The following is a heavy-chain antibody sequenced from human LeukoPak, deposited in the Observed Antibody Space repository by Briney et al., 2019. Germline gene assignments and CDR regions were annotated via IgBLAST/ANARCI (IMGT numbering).Heavy chain of an antibody. D-gene: IGHD6-19*01. Sequence: GGSLRLSCAGSGFTFGSYSMNWVRQAPEKGLDWVSSIRSDSSHTYYADSVKGRFTISRDNAKNSLYLQMDSLRAEDTAVYYCVRVGSAWSSEYWGQGTLVTVSS. CDR3: VRVGSAWSSEY. CDR2: IRSDSSHT. CDR1: GFTFGSYS. J-gene: IGHJ4*02. V-gene: IGHV3-21*06.